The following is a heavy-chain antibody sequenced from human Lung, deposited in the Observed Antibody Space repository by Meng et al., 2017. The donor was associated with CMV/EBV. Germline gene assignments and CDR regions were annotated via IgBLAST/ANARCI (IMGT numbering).Heavy chain of an antibody. CDR3: LRRSGGSV. V-gene: IGHV4-4*02. Sequence: LRRSCRAVGKPSGTLALPGAVAGDSITNHNWWAWVREPPGKGLEGIGEIPHRGSSAYNPSLKSRVSMSIDKSKNQFSLKLTPVTAADTAVYHCLRRSGGSVWGQGTLVTVSS. CDR2: IPHRGSS. J-gene: IGHJ1*01. D-gene: IGHD3-10*01. CDR1: GDSITNHNW.